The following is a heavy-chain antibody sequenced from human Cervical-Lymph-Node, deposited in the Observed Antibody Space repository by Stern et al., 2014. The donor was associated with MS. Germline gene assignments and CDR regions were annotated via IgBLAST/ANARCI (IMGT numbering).Heavy chain of an antibody. CDR2: ISYSGST. D-gene: IGHD5-24*01. CDR3: ARGNDAYKSGF. Sequence: QLQLQESGPGLVKPSETLSLTCTVSGGSVSSDFYYWNLIRQPPGKGLEWIGYISYSGSTEYNPSLKSRVTMSIDTSKNQMSLKLNSVTAADTAVYYCARGNDAYKSGFWGQGTLVTVSS. V-gene: IGHV4-61*01. CDR1: GGSVSSDFYY. J-gene: IGHJ4*02.